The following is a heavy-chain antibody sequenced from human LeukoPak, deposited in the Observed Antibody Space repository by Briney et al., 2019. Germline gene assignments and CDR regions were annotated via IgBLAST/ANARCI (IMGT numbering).Heavy chain of an antibody. Sequence: SETPSLTCAVYGGSFSGYYWSWIRQPPGKGLEWIGEINHSGSTNYNPSLKSRVTISVDTSKNQFSLKLGSVTAADTAVYYCARVSGAIVNSYYFDYWGQGTLVTVSS. V-gene: IGHV4-34*01. CDR1: GGSFSGYY. D-gene: IGHD5-18*01. CDR3: ARVSGAIVNSYYFDY. J-gene: IGHJ4*02. CDR2: INHSGST.